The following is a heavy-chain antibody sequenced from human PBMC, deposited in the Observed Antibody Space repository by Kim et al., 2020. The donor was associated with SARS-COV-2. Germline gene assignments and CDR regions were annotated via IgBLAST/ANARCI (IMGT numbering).Heavy chain of an antibody. Sequence: SVKVSCKASGGTFSSYAISWVRQAPGQGLEWMGGIIPIFGTANYAQKFQGRVTITADESTSTAYMELSSLRSEDTAVYYCASNPRSGAAASVENWGQGTLVTVSS. CDR2: IIPIFGTA. J-gene: IGHJ4*02. V-gene: IGHV1-69*13. D-gene: IGHD6-13*01. CDR3: ASNPRSGAAASVEN. CDR1: GGTFSSYA.